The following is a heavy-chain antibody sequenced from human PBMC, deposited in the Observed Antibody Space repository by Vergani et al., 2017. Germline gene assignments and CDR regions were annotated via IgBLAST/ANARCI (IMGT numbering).Heavy chain of an antibody. CDR1: GFTFGDYY. Sequence: EVHLEESGGGLVQPGGSLRLSCAASGFTFGDYYTAWIRLAPGKGLDWVASIKRDGTETFYVDAVKGRFTISRDNAKTTLYLQMNSLRDEDRGVYYCARISGGSAPYLHYWGQGTLVTVAS. D-gene: IGHD2-15*01. J-gene: IGHJ1*01. CDR3: ARISGGSAPYLHY. V-gene: IGHV3-7*01. CDR2: IKRDGTET.